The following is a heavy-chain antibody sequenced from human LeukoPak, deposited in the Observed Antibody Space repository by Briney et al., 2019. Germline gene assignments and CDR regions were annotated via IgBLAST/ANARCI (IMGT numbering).Heavy chain of an antibody. D-gene: IGHD1-26*01. CDR2: IIPIFGTA. Sequence: GSSVKVSCKASGGTFSSYAISWVRQAPGQGLEWMGGIIPIFGTANYAQKFQGRVTITTDESTSTAYMELSSLRSEDTAVYYCARSHRGGSYGDAFDIWGQGTMVTVSS. J-gene: IGHJ3*02. V-gene: IGHV1-69*05. CDR3: ARSHRGGSYGDAFDI. CDR1: GGTFSSYA.